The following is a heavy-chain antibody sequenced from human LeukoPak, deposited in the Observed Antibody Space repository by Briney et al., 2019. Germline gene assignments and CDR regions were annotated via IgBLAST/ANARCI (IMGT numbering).Heavy chain of an antibody. CDR3: ARGRNVGAQYYFDY. CDR1: GYTFTSYD. CDR2: MNPNSGNT. V-gene: IGHV1-8*03. J-gene: IGHJ4*02. D-gene: IGHD1-26*01. Sequence: VASVKVSCKASGYTFTSYDINWVRQATGQGLEWMGWMNPNSGNTGYAQKFQGRVTITRNTSISTAYMELSSLRSEDTAVYYCARGRNVGAQYYFDYWGQGTLVTVSS.